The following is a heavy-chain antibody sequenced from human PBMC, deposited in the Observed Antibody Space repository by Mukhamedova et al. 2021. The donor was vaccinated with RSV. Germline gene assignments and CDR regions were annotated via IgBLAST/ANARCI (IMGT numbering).Heavy chain of an antibody. CDR3: ARDRYGSGRDYYYGIDV. Sequence: GMHWVRQAPGKGLEWVAVISYDGSNKYYADSVKGRFTISRDNSKNTLYLQMNSLRAEDTAVYYCARDRYGSGRDYYYGIDVLGQGTT. J-gene: IGHJ6*02. CDR2: ISYDGSNK. V-gene: IGHV3-30*19. D-gene: IGHD3-10*01. CDR1: G.